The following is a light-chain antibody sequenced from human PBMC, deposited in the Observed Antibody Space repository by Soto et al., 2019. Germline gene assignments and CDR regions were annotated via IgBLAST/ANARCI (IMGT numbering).Light chain of an antibody. CDR2: GAS. CDR3: QQYGGSPLT. J-gene: IGKJ4*01. Sequence: IVLTQSPGTLSLSPGERATLSCRASQSVSGSYLAWYQQKPGQAPRLLIYGASSRATGIPDRFSGSGSGTDFTLTISRLEPEDFAVYYCQQYGGSPLTFGGGTKV. CDR1: QSVSGSY. V-gene: IGKV3-20*01.